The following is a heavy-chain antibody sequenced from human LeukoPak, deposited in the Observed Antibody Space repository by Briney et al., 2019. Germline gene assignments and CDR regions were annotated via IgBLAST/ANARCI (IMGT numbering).Heavy chain of an antibody. D-gene: IGHD2-2*03. J-gene: IGHJ4*02. CDR3: ARGAGYCSSTSCYGGYYFDY. CDR1: GGSISSSSHY. Sequence: PSETLSLTCTVFGGSISSSSHYWGWIRQPPGEGLEWIGSIYFSGSTYYSPSLKSRVTISVDTSKNQFSLKLSSVTAADTAVYYCARGAGYCSSTSCYGGYYFDYWGQGTLVTVSS. V-gene: IGHV4-39*07. CDR2: IYFSGST.